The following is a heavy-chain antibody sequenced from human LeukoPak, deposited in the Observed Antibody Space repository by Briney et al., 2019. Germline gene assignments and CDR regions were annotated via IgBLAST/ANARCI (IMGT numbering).Heavy chain of an antibody. CDR2: FAGNGGGT. CDR1: GFSFSQIA. V-gene: IGHV3-23*01. CDR3: AKDSSLAEGRGPTFEH. Sequence: PGGSLRLSCAASGFSFSQIAMNWVRQAPGKGLEWVSGFAGNGGGTYYADSVKGRFTISRDNSKNTVYLQMNSLRVEDTAVYYCAKDSSLAEGRGPTFEHWGQGTLVNVSS. J-gene: IGHJ4*02. D-gene: IGHD2-2*01.